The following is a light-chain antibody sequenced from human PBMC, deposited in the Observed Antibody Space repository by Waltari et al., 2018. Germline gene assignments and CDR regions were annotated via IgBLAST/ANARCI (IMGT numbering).Light chain of an antibody. CDR2: WAS. Sequence: DIVMTQSPDSLAVSLGERATINCKSSQSVLSSSNNKNYLGWYQQKPGQRPKLLISWASTRESGVPDLFSCSGSGTEFTLTSSSLQSEDVAVYYCQQCYTSPYAFGQGTKLEIK. CDR3: QQCYTSPYA. CDR1: QSVLSSSNNKNY. J-gene: IGKJ2*01. V-gene: IGKV4-1*01.